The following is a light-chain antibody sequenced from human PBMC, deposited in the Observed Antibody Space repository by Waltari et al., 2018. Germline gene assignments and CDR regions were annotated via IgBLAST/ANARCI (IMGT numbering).Light chain of an antibody. CDR3: QQYATTPRT. CDR1: QSVLYSPNNKNY. J-gene: IGKJ2*02. CDR2: WAS. V-gene: IGKV4-1*01. Sequence: DIVMTQSPDSLAVSLGERATINCKSSQSVLYSPNNKNYLAWFQQKPRQPPRLLIYWASTRESGVPDRFSGSGSVTDFTLTISSLQAEDVAIYYCQQYATTPRTFGQGTKLEIK.